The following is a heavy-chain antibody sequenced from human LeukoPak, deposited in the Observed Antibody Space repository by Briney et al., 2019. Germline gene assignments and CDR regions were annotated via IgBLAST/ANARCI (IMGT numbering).Heavy chain of an antibody. CDR2: ITGSGGIT. CDR3: AKSVAAATEGYFDY. Sequence: GGTLRLSCAASGFTFSSFGMTWVRQAPGKGLEWVSTITGSGGITYYADSVKGRFTISRDNSKNTLYLQMNSLRAEDTAVYYCAKSVAAATEGYFDYWGQGTLVTVSS. J-gene: IGHJ4*02. D-gene: IGHD2-2*01. V-gene: IGHV3-23*01. CDR1: GFTFSSFG.